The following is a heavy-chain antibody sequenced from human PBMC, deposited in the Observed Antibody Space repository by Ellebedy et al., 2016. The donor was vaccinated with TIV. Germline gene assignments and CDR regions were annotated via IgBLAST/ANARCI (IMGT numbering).Heavy chain of an antibody. Sequence: GESLKISCTASGFSFRSYWMTWVRQAPGKGLEWVANLRQDGNEKYYLDSVKGRFTISRDNAKMSLYLQMNDLRAEETAVYYCARRASYGDYAVQVNSFLDPWGQGTLVIVSS. J-gene: IGHJ5*02. D-gene: IGHD4-17*01. CDR1: GFSFRSYW. V-gene: IGHV3-7*01. CDR3: ARRASYGDYAVQVNSFLDP. CDR2: LRQDGNEK.